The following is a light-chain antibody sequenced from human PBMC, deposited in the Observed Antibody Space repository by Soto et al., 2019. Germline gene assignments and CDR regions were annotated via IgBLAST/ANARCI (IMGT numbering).Light chain of an antibody. V-gene: IGKV3-15*01. J-gene: IGKJ1*01. CDR1: QSVSSN. CDR2: GAS. CDR3: QQYNNWWT. Sequence: IVMTQSPATLSVSPGERATLSCRASQSVSSNLAWYQQKPGQAPRLLIYGASMRATGIPARFSGSGSGTEFTLTISSLQSEDFAVYYCQQYNNWWTLGQGNKVEIK.